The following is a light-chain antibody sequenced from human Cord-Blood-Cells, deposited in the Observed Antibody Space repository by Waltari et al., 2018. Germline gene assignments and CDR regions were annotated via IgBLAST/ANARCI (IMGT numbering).Light chain of an antibody. CDR2: GAS. J-gene: IGKJ1*01. CDR1: QRVSSN. Sequence: EIVMTQSPATLSVSPGERATLSCRASQRVSSNLACYQQKPGQAPSLLIYGASTRANDILAMFSGSGSGTEFTLTISSLQSEDFAVYYCQQYNNWPHTFGQGTTVEIK. CDR3: QQYNNWPHT. V-gene: IGKV3-15*01.